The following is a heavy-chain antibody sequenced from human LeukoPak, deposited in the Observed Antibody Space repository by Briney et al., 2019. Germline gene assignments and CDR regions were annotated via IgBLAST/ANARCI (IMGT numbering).Heavy chain of an antibody. CDR1: AFTFSTYG. D-gene: IGHD6-6*01. CDR3: ARDQSSSATGRWDYDY. V-gene: IGHV3-30*02. J-gene: IGHJ4*02. Sequence: PGGSLRLSCAASAFTFSTYGMHWVRQAPGKGLEWVSFIRSDGTNTYYADSVKGRFTISRDNSKNTLFLQMNSLRGEDTAVYYCARDQSSSATGRWDYDYWGQGTLVTVSS. CDR2: IRSDGTNT.